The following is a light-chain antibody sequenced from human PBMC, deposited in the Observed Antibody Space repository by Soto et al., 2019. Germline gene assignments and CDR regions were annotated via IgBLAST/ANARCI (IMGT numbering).Light chain of an antibody. CDR1: QTISGY. V-gene: IGKV1-17*01. CDR3: LHHHNFPIT. CDR2: AAS. J-gene: IGKJ5*01. Sequence: DIQMTQSPSSLSASVGDRVTITCRASQTISGYLNWYQQKPGKAPELLIYAASVLQPGVSSRFSGSGSGTDFTLTISSLQPEDFATYYCLHHHNFPITFGQGTRLEAK.